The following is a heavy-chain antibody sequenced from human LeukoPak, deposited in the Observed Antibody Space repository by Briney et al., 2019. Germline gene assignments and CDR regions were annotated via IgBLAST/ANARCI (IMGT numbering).Heavy chain of an antibody. CDR3: ARAITNYGYIFDY. V-gene: IGHV3-30*03. CDR1: AFTFSSFG. Sequence: GGSLRLSCTAAAFTFSSFGMHWVRQAPGKGLEWVALISYEGKSQYYAGSVKGRFTISRDNAKNSLSLQMNSLRAEDTAVYYCARAITNYGYIFDYWGQGTLVTVSS. J-gene: IGHJ4*02. CDR2: ISYEGKSQ. D-gene: IGHD5-18*01.